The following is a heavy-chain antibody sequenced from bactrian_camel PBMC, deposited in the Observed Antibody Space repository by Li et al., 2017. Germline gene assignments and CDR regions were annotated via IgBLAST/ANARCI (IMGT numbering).Heavy chain of an antibody. D-gene: IGHD2*01. V-gene: IGHV3S1*01. CDR3: AANHRGMWFRPSYDY. J-gene: IGHJ4*01. CDR1: GFTFTTYC. CDR2: IYTRTGNT. Sequence: HVQLVESGGGSVQAGGSLRLSCSASGFTFTTYCMGWFRQAPGKEREGVAIIYTRTGNTHEAASVIGRFTISQDNAKNMVYLQMNRLKVDDTAMYYCAANHRGMWFRPSYDYWGQGTQVTVS.